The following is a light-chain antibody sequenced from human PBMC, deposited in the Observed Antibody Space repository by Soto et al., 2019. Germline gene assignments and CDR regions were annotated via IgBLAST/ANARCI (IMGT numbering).Light chain of an antibody. J-gene: IGKJ2*01. CDR1: QTIGSS. Sequence: DIQMTQSPSTLSASVGDRVTITCRASQTIGSSLAWYQHKPGKAPKLLIFDASTLQTGVSSRFSGSGFGTDFTLTISNLQPDDFATYYCQQHNDYSPVTFGQGTKLAIK. CDR3: QQHNDYSPVT. V-gene: IGKV1-5*01. CDR2: DAS.